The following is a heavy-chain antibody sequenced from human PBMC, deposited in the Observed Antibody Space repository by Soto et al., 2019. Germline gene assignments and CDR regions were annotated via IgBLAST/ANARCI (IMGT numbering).Heavy chain of an antibody. CDR1: GGSVSSGSYY. V-gene: IGHV4-39*01. CDR2: IYYSGST. CDR3: AKSLRFLEWFPPGDNWFDP. Sequence: SGTLSLTCPVSGGSVSSGSYYWGWIRQPPGEGLEWIGSIYYSGSTYYNPSLKSRVTISVDTSKNQFSLKLSSVTAADTAVYYCAKSLRFLEWFPPGDNWFDPWGQGTLVTVSS. J-gene: IGHJ5*02. D-gene: IGHD3-3*01.